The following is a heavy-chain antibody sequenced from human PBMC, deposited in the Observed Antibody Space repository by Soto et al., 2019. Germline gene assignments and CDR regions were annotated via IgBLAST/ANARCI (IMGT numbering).Heavy chain of an antibody. CDR1: GGSINTGGYY. J-gene: IGHJ5*01. D-gene: IGHD3-16*02. Sequence: NPSEPLSLTCTVSGGSINTGGYYWSWIRQHPGKGLEWIGYIYYSGSTYYNPSLKSRVTISVDTSKNQFSLELSSVTAADTAVYFCARDERGVVVTCGQGAVLTVSS. CDR2: IYYSGST. CDR3: ARDERGVVVT. V-gene: IGHV4-31*03.